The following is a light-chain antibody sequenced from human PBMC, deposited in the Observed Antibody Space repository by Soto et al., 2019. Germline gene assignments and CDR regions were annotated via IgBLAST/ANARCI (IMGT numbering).Light chain of an antibody. CDR2: EVS. CDR1: SSDVGGYNY. CDR3: NSYTSKSTGV. J-gene: IGLJ1*01. V-gene: IGLV2-14*01. Sequence: QSALTQPASVSGSPGQSITISCTGTSSDVGGYNYVSWYQQHPGKAPKLIIYEVSNRPSGVSNRFSGSKSGNTASLTISGLQAEDGADSYCNSYTSKSTGVFGTGTKLTVL.